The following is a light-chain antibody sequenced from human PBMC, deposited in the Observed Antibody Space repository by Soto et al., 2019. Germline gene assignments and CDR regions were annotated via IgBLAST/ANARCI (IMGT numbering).Light chain of an antibody. J-gene: IGLJ2*01. Sequence: QSALTQPASLSGSPGQSITISCTGTSSDVGGYDSVSWYQQRPGKAPKLMIYDVNNRPSGVSNRFSGSKSGNTASLTISGLQTEDEADYYCSSYTSSTTLVFGGGTKLTVL. CDR2: DVN. V-gene: IGLV2-14*03. CDR3: SSYTSSTTLV. CDR1: SSDVGGYDS.